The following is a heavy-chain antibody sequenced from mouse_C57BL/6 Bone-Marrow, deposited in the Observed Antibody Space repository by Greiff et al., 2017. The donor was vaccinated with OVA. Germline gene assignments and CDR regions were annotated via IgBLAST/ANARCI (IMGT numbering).Heavy chain of an antibody. CDR1: GFTFSSYG. Sequence: EVKLEESGGDLVKPGGSLKLSCAASGFTFSSYGMSWVRQTPDKRLEWVATISSGGSYTYYPDSVKGRFTISRDNAKNTLYLQMSSLKSEDTAMYYCARHSYSYWYFDVWGTGTTVTVSS. CDR3: ARHSYSYWYFDV. J-gene: IGHJ1*03. V-gene: IGHV5-6*02. CDR2: ISSGGSYT.